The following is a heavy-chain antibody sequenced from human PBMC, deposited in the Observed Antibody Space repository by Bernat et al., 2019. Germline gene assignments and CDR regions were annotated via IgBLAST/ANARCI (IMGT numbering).Heavy chain of an antibody. D-gene: IGHD3-10*01. CDR2: INWNGGST. CDR3: ARGAEYYGSGGHYYFDY. V-gene: IGHV3-20*04. CDR1: GFTFDDYG. J-gene: IGHJ4*02. Sequence: EVQLVESGGGVVRPGGSLRLSCAASGFTFDDYGMSWVRQAPGKGLEWVSGINWNGGSTGYADSVKGRFTISRNNAKNSLYLQMNSLRAEDTALYYCARGAEYYGSGGHYYFDYWGQGTLVTVSS.